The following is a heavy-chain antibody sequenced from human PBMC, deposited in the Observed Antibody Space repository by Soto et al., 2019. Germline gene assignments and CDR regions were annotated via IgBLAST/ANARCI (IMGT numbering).Heavy chain of an antibody. CDR1: GYTFSTYD. J-gene: IGHJ6*02. V-gene: IGHV1-8*01. Sequence: ASVKGSCKTSGYTFSTYDINWVRQAPGQGLEWMGWMNPNSGDTGYAQKFLGRLTMTRDSTIRTVYMELSSLSSEDTAVYYCARVNYYGSGSYQDFFYFYALDVWGQGTTVTVAS. CDR2: MNPNSGDT. CDR3: ARVNYYGSGSYQDFFYFYALDV. D-gene: IGHD3-10*01.